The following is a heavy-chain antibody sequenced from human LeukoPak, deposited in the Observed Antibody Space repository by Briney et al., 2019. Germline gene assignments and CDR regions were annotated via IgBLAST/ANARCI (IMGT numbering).Heavy chain of an antibody. CDR3: ARVEGYSYGLGY. D-gene: IGHD5-18*01. J-gene: IGHJ4*02. CDR2: ISSSGSTI. CDR1: GFTFSSYE. Sequence: GGSLRLSCAASGFTFSSYEMNWVRQAPGKVLEWVSYISSSGSTIYYADSVKGRFTISRDNAKNSLYLQMNSLRAEDTAVYYCARVEGYSYGLGYWGQGTLVTVSS. V-gene: IGHV3-48*03.